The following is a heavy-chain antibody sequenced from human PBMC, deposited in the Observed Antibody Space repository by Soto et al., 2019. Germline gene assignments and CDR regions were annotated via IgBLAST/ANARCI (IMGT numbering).Heavy chain of an antibody. Sequence: SETLSLTCAVYGGSFSGYYWSWIRQPPGKGLEWIGEINHSGSTNYNPSLKSRVTISVDTSKNQFSLKLSSVTAADTAVYYCARGGDFWSFFPGSYFDYWGQGTLVTVSS. CDR2: INHSGST. V-gene: IGHV4-34*01. D-gene: IGHD3-3*01. CDR1: GGSFSGYY. J-gene: IGHJ4*02. CDR3: ARGGDFWSFFPGSYFDY.